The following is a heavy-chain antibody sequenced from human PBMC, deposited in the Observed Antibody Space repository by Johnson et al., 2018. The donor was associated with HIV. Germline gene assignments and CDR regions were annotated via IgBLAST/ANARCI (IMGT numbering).Heavy chain of an antibody. CDR2: IYSGGST. D-gene: IGHD3-10*01. CDR3: ASEVRGVLDI. J-gene: IGHJ3*02. Sequence: VQLVESGGGLVQPGRSLRLSCAASGFSFDDYAMHWVRQAPGKGLEWVSVIYSGGSTYYADSVKGRFTISRDNSKNTLYLQMNSLRVEDTAVYYCASEVRGVLDIWGQGTMVTVSS. V-gene: IGHV3-66*01. CDR1: GFSFDDYA.